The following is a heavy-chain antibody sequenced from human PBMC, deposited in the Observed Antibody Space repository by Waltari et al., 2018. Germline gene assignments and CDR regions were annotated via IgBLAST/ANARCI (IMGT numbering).Heavy chain of an antibody. D-gene: IGHD2-21*02. CDR3: AHGGAYCGGDCPGALYY. CDR2: ISGSGGST. J-gene: IGHJ4*02. CDR1: GFTFSSYA. V-gene: IGHV3-23*04. Sequence: EVQLVESGGGLVQPGGSLRLSCAASGFTFSSYAMSWVRQAPGRGLEWVSAISGSGGSTYYADSGKGRFTISRDNSKNTLYLQMNSRRAEDTAVYYCAHGGAYCGGDCPGALYYWGQGTLVTVSS.